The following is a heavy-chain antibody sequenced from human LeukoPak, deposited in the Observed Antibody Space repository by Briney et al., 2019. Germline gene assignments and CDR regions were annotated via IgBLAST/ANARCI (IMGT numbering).Heavy chain of an antibody. CDR1: GGSVSSGGYY. V-gene: IGHV4-61*08. CDR3: ARVLRVTYYYDSSGYAY. J-gene: IGHJ4*02. Sequence: SETLSLSCTVSGGSVSSGGYYWNWIRQPPGKGLEWIGEINHSGSTNYNPSLKSRVTISVDTSKNQFSLKLSSVTAADTAVYYCARVLRVTYYYDSSGYAYWGQGTLVTVSS. D-gene: IGHD3-22*01. CDR2: INHSGST.